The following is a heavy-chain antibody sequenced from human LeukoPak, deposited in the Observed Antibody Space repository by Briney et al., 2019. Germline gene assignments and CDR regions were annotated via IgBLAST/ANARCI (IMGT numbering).Heavy chain of an antibody. CDR3: ARSRETMVRGVMSHYYYYYMDV. Sequence: TSETLSLTCTVSGGSISSYYWSWIRQPPGKGLEWIGYIYYSGSTNYNPSLKSRVTISVDTSKNQFSLKLSSVTAADTAVYYCARSRETMVRGVMSHYYYYYMDVWGKGTTVTVSS. D-gene: IGHD3-10*01. J-gene: IGHJ6*03. CDR2: IYYSGST. V-gene: IGHV4-59*12. CDR1: GGSISSYY.